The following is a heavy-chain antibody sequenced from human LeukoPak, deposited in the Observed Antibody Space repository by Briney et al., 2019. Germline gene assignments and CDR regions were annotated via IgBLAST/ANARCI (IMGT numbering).Heavy chain of an antibody. D-gene: IGHD3-3*01. CDR3: ARGHWQMES. V-gene: IGHV3-30*03. CDR2: ISYDGSNK. J-gene: IGHJ5*02. Sequence: GRSLRLSCAASGFTFSTYGMHWVRQAPGKGLEWVALISYDGSNKNYAESVKGRFTISRDNSNNTLYLQMNSLRAEDTAVYYCARGHWQMESWGQGTLVTVSS. CDR1: GFTFSTYG.